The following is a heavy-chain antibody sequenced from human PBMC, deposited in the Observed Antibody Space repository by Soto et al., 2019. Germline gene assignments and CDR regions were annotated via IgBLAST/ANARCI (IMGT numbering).Heavy chain of an antibody. CDR2: IIPIFGTA. Sequence: SVKVSCKASGGTFSSYAISWVRQAPGQGLEWMGGIIPIFGTANYAQKFQGRVTITADKSTSTAYMELSSLRSEDTAVYYCARPSIAAAGHYYYYGMDVWGQGTTVTVSS. V-gene: IGHV1-69*06. J-gene: IGHJ6*02. CDR1: GGTFSSYA. D-gene: IGHD6-13*01. CDR3: ARPSIAAAGHYYYYGMDV.